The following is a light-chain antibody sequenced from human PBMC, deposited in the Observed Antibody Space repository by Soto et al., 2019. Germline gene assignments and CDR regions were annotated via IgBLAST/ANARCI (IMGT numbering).Light chain of an antibody. V-gene: IGKV1-5*03. Sequence: DIQMTQSPSTLSASVGDRVTITCRASQSISSWLAWYQQKPGKAPKLLIYKASSLEGGVPSRFSGSGSGTDFTLTISNLQPDDFATYYCQQDHSYSRTFGGGTKVDIK. J-gene: IGKJ4*01. CDR1: QSISSW. CDR3: QQDHSYSRT. CDR2: KAS.